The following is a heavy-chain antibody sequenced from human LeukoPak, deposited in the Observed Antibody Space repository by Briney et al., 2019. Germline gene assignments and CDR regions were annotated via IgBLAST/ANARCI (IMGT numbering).Heavy chain of an antibody. Sequence: SETLSLTCTVSGGSISSGGFYWSWIRQHPGKGLEWIGYISYRGTTYYNPSLKSRVTISVDTSKNQFSLKLNSVTAADTAVYYCARTPSGSYRYYFDYWGQGTLVTVSS. CDR3: ARTPSGSYRYYFDY. CDR2: ISYRGTT. D-gene: IGHD1-26*01. V-gene: IGHV4-31*03. J-gene: IGHJ4*02. CDR1: GGSISSGGFY.